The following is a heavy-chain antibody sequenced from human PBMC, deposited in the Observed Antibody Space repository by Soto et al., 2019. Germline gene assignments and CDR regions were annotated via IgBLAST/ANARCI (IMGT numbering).Heavy chain of an antibody. CDR3: ARVGCGQRSRYYYMDV. J-gene: IGHJ6*03. D-gene: IGHD2-21*01. CDR2: MNPNSGNT. Sequence: EASVKVSCKASGYTFTSYDINWVRQATGQGLEWMGWMNPNSGNTGYAQKFQGRVTMTRNTSISTAYMELSSLRSEDTAVYYCARVGCGQRSRYYYMDVWGKGTTVTVSS. V-gene: IGHV1-8*01. CDR1: GYTFTSYD.